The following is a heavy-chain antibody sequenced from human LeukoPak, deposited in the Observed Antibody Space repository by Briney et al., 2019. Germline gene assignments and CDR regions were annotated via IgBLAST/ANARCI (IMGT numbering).Heavy chain of an antibody. Sequence: GGSLRLSCAASGFTFSSYAMSWVRQAPGKRLEWVSAISGSGGSTYYADSVKGRFTISRDNSKNTLYLQMNSLRAEDTAVYYCAKVGGSYRYTPFDYWGQGTLVTVSS. J-gene: IGHJ4*02. CDR3: AKVGGSYRYTPFDY. CDR1: GFTFSSYA. D-gene: IGHD3-16*02. V-gene: IGHV3-23*01. CDR2: ISGSGGST.